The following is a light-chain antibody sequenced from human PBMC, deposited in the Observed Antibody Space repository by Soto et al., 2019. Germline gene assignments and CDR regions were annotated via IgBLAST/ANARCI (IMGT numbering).Light chain of an antibody. CDR1: QSVSSNY. CDR3: QQYGSSLFT. J-gene: IGKJ3*01. V-gene: IGKV3-20*01. Sequence: EIVLTQSPGTLSLSPGERATLSCRASQSVSSNYLAWYQQKPGQAPRLLVYGASSRATGVPDRFSGSGSGKDFTLTISRLEPEDFAVYYCQQYGSSLFTFGPGTKVDFK. CDR2: GAS.